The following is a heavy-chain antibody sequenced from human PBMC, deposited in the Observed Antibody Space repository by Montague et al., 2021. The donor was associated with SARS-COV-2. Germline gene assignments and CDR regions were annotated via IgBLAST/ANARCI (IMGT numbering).Heavy chain of an antibody. Sequence: SETLSLTCTVSGGSISSSSYYWGWIRQPPGKGLEWIGDIYYSGSTYYNPSLKSRVTISVDTSKNQFSLKLSSVTAADTAVYYCARGARQGYGFRLGSFDYWGQGTLVTVSS. CDR1: GGSISSSSYY. D-gene: IGHD3-10*01. CDR3: ARGARQGYGFRLGSFDY. CDR2: IYYSGST. V-gene: IGHV4-39*01. J-gene: IGHJ4*02.